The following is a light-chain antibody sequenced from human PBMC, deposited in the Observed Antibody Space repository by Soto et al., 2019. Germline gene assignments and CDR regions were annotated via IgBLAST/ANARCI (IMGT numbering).Light chain of an antibody. J-gene: IGKJ1*01. CDR2: GAS. V-gene: IGKV3-15*01. CDR1: QSVSSN. CDR3: QQSNNWPPWT. Sequence: EIVMTQSPATLSVSPGERATLSCRASQSVSSNLAWYQQRPGQAPRLLFYGASTRATGIPARFSGSGSGTEFALTISSLQSEDFAVYYCQQSNNWPPWTFGQGTKVEIK.